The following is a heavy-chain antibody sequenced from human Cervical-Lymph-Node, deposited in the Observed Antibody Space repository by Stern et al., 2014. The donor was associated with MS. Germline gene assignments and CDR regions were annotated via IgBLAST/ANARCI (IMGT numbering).Heavy chain of an antibody. V-gene: IGHV3-33*01. D-gene: IGHD6-13*01. Sequence: MQLVESGGGVVQPGRTLRLSCAASGLTFSSYGMHWVRQAPGKGLERGGVRWYDGSNKYYADSVKGRFTISRDNSKNTLYLQMNSLRAEDTAVYYCARSSSPSPYYYYGMDVWGQGTTVTVSS. CDR1: GLTFSSYG. CDR2: RWYDGSNK. J-gene: IGHJ6*02. CDR3: ARSSSPSPYYYYGMDV.